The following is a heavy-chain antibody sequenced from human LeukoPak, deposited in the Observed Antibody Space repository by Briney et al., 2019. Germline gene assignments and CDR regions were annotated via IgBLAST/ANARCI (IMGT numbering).Heavy chain of an antibody. J-gene: IGHJ4*02. V-gene: IGHV3-7*04. CDR1: GFTFSTYR. Sequence: GGSLRLSCVASGFTFSTYRMSWVRPAPGKGLVWVANIIQDGSAKNYVDSVKGRFTISRDNAKNSLYLQMNSLRDEDTAVYYCARVTSYYYNTSGDYYFDHWGQGTLVTVSS. CDR3: ARVTSYYYNTSGDYYFDH. D-gene: IGHD3-22*01. CDR2: IIQDGSAK.